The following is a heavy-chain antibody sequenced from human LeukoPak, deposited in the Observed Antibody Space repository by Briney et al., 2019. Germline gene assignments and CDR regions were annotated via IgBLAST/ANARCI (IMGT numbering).Heavy chain of an antibody. CDR3: ARLGDGYLDY. CDR1: GGSFSGYY. J-gene: IGHJ4*02. Sequence: SETPSLTCAVYGGSFSGYYWSWIRQPPGKGLEWIGEINHSGSTNYNPSLKSRVTISVDTSKNQFSLKLSSVTAADTAVYYCARLGDGYLDYWGQGTLVTVSS. CDR2: INHSGST. V-gene: IGHV4-34*01. D-gene: IGHD5-24*01.